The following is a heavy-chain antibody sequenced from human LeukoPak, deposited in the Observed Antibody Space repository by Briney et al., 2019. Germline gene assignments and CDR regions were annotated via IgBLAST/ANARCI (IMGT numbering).Heavy chain of an antibody. J-gene: IGHJ4*02. D-gene: IGHD1-26*01. Sequence: GGPLRLSCAASGFTFSSYSMNWVRQAPGKGLEWVSSISSSSSYIYYADSVKGRFTISRDNAKNSLYLQMNSLRAEDTAVYYCARHGYSGSYWTFDYWGQGTLVTVSS. CDR3: ARHGYSGSYWTFDY. CDR1: GFTFSSYS. V-gene: IGHV3-21*01. CDR2: ISSSSSYI.